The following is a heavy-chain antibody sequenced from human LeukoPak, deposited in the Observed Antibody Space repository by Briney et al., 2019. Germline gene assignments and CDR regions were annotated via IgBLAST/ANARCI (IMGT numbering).Heavy chain of an antibody. CDR2: IYTSGST. J-gene: IGHJ3*02. CDR1: GSISGYY. D-gene: IGHD2-2*01. V-gene: IGHV4-4*09. CDR3: ARQKCTSTSCLTKNAFDI. Sequence: SETLSLNCTVSGSISGYYWSWIRQPPGKGLEWIGYIYTSGSTNYNPSLESRVTISVDTSKNQFSLDLSSVTAADTAVYYCARQKCTSTSCLTKNAFDIWGQGTMVTVSS.